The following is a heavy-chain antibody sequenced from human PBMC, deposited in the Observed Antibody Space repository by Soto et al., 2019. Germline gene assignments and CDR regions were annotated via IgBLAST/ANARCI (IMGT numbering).Heavy chain of an antibody. CDR3: ARDWGGNTHFFGY. D-gene: IGHD3-10*01. J-gene: IGHJ4*01. CDR1: GGTFSSDA. CDR2: IIPILGTA. V-gene: IGHV1-69*11. Sequence: QVQLVQSGAEVKKPGSSVKVSCKASGGTFSSDAISWVRKAPGQGLEWMGGIIPILGTAKYAEKFQGRVTITADESTSTAYMDLSSLTSEDTAVYFCARDWGGNTHFFGYWGHGTLVTVSS.